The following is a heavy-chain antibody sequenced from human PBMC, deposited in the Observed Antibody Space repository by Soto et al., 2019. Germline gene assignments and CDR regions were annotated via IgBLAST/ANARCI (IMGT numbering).Heavy chain of an antibody. CDR3: AHSRYQLLGINWFDP. J-gene: IGHJ5*02. V-gene: IGHV2-5*02. CDR1: GFSLSTSGVG. D-gene: IGHD2-2*01. CDR2: IYWDDDK. Sequence: QITLKESGPPLVKPTQTLTLTCTFSGFSLSTSGVGVGWIRQPPGKALEWLALIYWDDDKRYSPSLKSRLTITKDTSKNQVVLTMTNMDPVDTATYYCAHSRYQLLGINWFDPWGQGTLVTVSS.